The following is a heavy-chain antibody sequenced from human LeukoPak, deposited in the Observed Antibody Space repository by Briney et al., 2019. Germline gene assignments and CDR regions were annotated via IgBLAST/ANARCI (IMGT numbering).Heavy chain of an antibody. CDR3: AKTSLGHPPYYCTMDV. D-gene: IGHD7-27*01. CDR2: IGGSGTST. J-gene: IGHJ6*02. CDR1: GFSYNNYA. Sequence: GASLRLSCAASGFSYNNYAMIWVRQAPRKGLEWVSAIGGSGTSTFYADSVKGRFTISRDNSKNTLYLQMNSLGAEDTAVYYCAKTSLGHPPYYCTMDVWGQGTTVTVSS. V-gene: IGHV3-23*01.